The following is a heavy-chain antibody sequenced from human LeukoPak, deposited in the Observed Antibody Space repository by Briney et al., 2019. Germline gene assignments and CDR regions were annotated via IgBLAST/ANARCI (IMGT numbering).Heavy chain of an antibody. CDR2: ISAYNGNT. V-gene: IGHV1-18*04. J-gene: IGHJ4*02. CDR1: GYTSTSYG. CDR3: ARVSNYDILTGER. D-gene: IGHD3-9*01. Sequence: ASVKVSCKASGYTSTSYGISWVRQAPGQGLEWMGWISAYNGNTNYAQKLQGRVTMTTDTSTSTAYMELRSLRSDDTAVYYSARVSNYDILTGERWGQGTLVTVSS.